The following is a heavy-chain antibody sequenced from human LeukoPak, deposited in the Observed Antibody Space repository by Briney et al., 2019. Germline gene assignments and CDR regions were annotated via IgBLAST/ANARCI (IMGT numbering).Heavy chain of an antibody. V-gene: IGHV3-74*01. J-gene: IGHJ4*02. Sequence: CLTLSWAPAALSFSIYSIHWVRQPPGKGLVWVSRVNINVRSTSYADSVKRRFTILIEDAKNPLYRQWNSLRDEHTAVYYCARVFPEGDYDYWGEGALVTLS. CDR1: ALSFSIYS. CDR3: ARVFPEGDYDY. CDR2: VNINVRST. D-gene: IGHD4-17*01.